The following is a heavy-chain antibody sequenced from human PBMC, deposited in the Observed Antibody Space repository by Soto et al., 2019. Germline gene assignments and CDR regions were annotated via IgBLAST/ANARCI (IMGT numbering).Heavy chain of an antibody. CDR3: ARGRYGDY. CDR1: GYAFTTYG. J-gene: IGHJ4*02. Sequence: QVHLVQSGAEVKKPGASVKVSCQGSGYAFTTYGITWVRQAPGQGLEWMGWISAHNGNTNYAQKLQGRVTVTRDTSTSTAYMELRGLRYDDTAVSYCARGRYGDYWGQGALVTVSS. D-gene: IGHD1-1*01. V-gene: IGHV1-18*01. CDR2: ISAHNGNT.